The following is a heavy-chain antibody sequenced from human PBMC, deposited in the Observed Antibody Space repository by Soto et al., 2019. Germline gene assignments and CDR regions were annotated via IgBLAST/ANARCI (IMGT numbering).Heavy chain of an antibody. V-gene: IGHV3-33*01. Sequence: GGSLRLSCAASGFTFSSYGMHWVRQAPGKGMEWVAVLWYDGSNKYYADSVKGRFTISTENSKNTLYLQMNSLRAEDTAVYYCARDGSGENYWGQGTLVTVSS. J-gene: IGHJ4*02. CDR2: LWYDGSNK. CDR1: GFTFSSYG. D-gene: IGHD3-10*01. CDR3: ARDGSGENY.